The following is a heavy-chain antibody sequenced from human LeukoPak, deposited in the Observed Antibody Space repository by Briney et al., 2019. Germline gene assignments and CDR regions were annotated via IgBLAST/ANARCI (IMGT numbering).Heavy chain of an antibody. D-gene: IGHD6-19*01. CDR2: IYYSGST. V-gene: IGHV4-59*01. CDR3: ASMYSSGWYYFDY. J-gene: IGHJ4*02. CDR1: GGSISSYY. Sequence: GSLSLTCTVSGGSISSYYWSWIRQPPGKGLEWIGYIYYSGSTNYNPSLESRVTISIDTSKNQFSLKLSSVTAADTAVYYCASMYSSGWYYFDYWGQGTLVTVSS.